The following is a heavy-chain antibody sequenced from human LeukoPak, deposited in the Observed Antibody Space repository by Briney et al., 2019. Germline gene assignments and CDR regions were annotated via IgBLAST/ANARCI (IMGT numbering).Heavy chain of an antibody. CDR2: ISYDGSNK. Sequence: PGGSLRLSCAASGFTFSSYAMHWVRQAPGKGLEWVAVISYDGSNKYYADSVKGRFTISRDNSKNTLYLQMNSLRAEDTAVYYCAKVLSRGYSYGPYFDCWGQGTLVTVSS. CDR1: GFTFSSYA. J-gene: IGHJ4*02. D-gene: IGHD5-18*01. V-gene: IGHV3-30-3*01. CDR3: AKVLSRGYSYGPYFDC.